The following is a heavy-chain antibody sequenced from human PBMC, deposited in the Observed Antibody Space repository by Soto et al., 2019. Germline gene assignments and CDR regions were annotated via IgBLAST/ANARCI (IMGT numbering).Heavy chain of an antibody. D-gene: IGHD6-13*01. Sequence: PSETLSLTCTVSGGSISSNSYYWGWIRQPPGKGLEWIGSIYYSGSTYYNPSLKSRITINPDTSKNQFSLQLNSVTPEDTAVYYCARDLIAAAARPYNWFDPWGQGTLVTVSS. J-gene: IGHJ5*02. CDR3: ARDLIAAAARPYNWFDP. V-gene: IGHV4-39*02. CDR2: IYYSGST. CDR1: GGSISSNSYY.